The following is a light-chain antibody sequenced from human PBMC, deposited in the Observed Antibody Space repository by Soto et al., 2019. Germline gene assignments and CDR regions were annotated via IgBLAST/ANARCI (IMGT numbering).Light chain of an antibody. CDR1: QSVSSY. J-gene: IGKJ5*01. CDR3: XXXXXXPPGT. CDR2: DAS. V-gene: IGKV3-11*01. Sequence: EIVLTQSTATLSLSPGERATLSCRASQSVSSYLAWYQQKPGQAPRLLIYDASNRATGIPARFSGSGSGTDFTLTISILEPEDXAVXXXXXXXXXPPGTFGQGTRLEIK.